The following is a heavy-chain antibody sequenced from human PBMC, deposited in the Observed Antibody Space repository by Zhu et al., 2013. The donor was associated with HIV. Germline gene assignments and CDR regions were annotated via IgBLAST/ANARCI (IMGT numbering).Heavy chain of an antibody. D-gene: IGHD5-12*01. Sequence: QVQLQESGSGLVKPSQTLSLTCAVSGGSISSGGYSWSWIRQPPGKGLEWIGYIYHSGSTYYNPSLKSRVTISVDRSKNQFSLKLSSVTAADTAVYYCARLRYSGYDLGSYYFDYWGQGTLVTVSS. CDR3: ARLRYSGYDLGSYYFDY. J-gene: IGHJ4*02. V-gene: IGHV4-30-2*01. CDR1: GGSISSGGYS. CDR2: IYHSGST.